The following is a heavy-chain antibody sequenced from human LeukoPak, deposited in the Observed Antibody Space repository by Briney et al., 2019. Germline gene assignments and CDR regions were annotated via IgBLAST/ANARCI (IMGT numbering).Heavy chain of an antibody. Sequence: GGSLRLSCAASGFTFSSYAMSWVRQAPGKGLDWVSAISGSGGSTYYADSVKGRFTISRDNSKNTLYLQMNSLRAEDTAVYYCAKGTTVDYYDSSGPNWFDPWGQGTLVTVSS. V-gene: IGHV3-23*01. D-gene: IGHD3-22*01. CDR3: AKGTTVDYYDSSGPNWFDP. CDR1: GFTFSSYA. CDR2: ISGSGGST. J-gene: IGHJ5*02.